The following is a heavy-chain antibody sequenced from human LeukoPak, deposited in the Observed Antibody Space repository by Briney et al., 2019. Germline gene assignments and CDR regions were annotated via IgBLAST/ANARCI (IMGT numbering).Heavy chain of an antibody. V-gene: IGHV3-7*01. CDR1: AFTISDYW. J-gene: IGHJ4*02. Sequence: GGSLRLSCAASAFTISDYWMSWVRQTPGKGLEWVANIKQDGSEEYYVGSAKGRFTISRDNVKNALYLQMNSLRVEDTGVYYCVRGAYYAAYWGQGTLVTVSS. D-gene: IGHD2/OR15-2a*01. CDR3: VRGAYYAAY. CDR2: IKQDGSEE.